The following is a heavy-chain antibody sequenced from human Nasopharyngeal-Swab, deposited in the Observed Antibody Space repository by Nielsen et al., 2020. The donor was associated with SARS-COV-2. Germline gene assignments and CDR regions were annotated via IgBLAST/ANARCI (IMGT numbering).Heavy chain of an antibody. CDR3: ARDGYSSSWYNY. D-gene: IGHD6-13*01. J-gene: IGHJ4*02. CDR2: ISSSSYI. V-gene: IGHV3-21*01. Sequence: GESLKISCAASGFTFSSYSVNWVRQAPGKGLEWVSSISSSSYIYYADSVKGRFTISRDNAKNSLYLQMNSLRAEDTAVYYCARDGYSSSWYNYWGQGTLVTVSS. CDR1: GFTFSSYS.